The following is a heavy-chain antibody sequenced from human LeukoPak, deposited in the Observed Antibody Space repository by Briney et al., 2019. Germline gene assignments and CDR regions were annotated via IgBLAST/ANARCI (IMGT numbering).Heavy chain of an antibody. V-gene: IGHV1-69*04. Sequence: SVKVSCKASEGTFSSFAINWVRQAPGQGLEWLGRIIPVLDVTHYAQNFQGRVTITADKSTTTAYMDLTDLVSEDTALYYCAKGGPAAPFDHWGQGTLVSVSS. D-gene: IGHD6-13*01. CDR1: EGTFSSFA. J-gene: IGHJ4*02. CDR2: IIPVLDVT. CDR3: AKGGPAAPFDH.